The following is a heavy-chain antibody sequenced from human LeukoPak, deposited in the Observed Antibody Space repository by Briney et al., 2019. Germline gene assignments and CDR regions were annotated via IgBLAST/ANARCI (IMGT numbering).Heavy chain of an antibody. CDR1: GFTFSSYA. Sequence: GESLKISCAASGFTFSSYAMHWVRQAPGKGLEWVAIIWYDASKKYYADSVKGRFTISRDNSKNTLYLQMDSLRAEDTAVYYCARGRIPGYYFDYWGQGTLVTVSS. D-gene: IGHD2-15*01. CDR2: IWYDASKK. V-gene: IGHV3-33*01. J-gene: IGHJ4*02. CDR3: ARGRIPGYYFDY.